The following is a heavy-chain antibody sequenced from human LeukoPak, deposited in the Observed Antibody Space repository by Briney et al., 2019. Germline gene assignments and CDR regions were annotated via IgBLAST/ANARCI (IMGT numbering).Heavy chain of an antibody. D-gene: IGHD2-8*01. CDR1: GDSVSSNEAA. Sequence: SQTLSLTCSIAGDSVSSNEAARNWIRQSPSRGLEFLGRTYYRSKWYNDYAVSVKGRITITSDTSKNQFSLLLKSVTPEDTAVYYCASTHGPIDHWGQGTLVTVSS. V-gene: IGHV6-1*01. CDR3: ASTHGPIDH. CDR2: TYYRSKWYN. J-gene: IGHJ5*02.